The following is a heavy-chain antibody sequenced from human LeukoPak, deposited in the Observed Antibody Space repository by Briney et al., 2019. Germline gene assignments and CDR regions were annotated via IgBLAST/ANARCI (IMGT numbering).Heavy chain of an antibody. CDR2: ISYDGSNK. CDR1: GFTFSSYA. CDR3: AKDDRWLQFCC. D-gene: IGHD5-24*01. Sequence: GGSLRLSCAASGFTFSSYAMHWVRQAPGKGLEWVAVISYDGSNKYYADSVRGRFTISRDNSRNTLYLQMNSLRAEDTAVYYCAKDDRWLQFCCWGQGTLVTVSA. V-gene: IGHV3-30*04. J-gene: IGHJ4*02.